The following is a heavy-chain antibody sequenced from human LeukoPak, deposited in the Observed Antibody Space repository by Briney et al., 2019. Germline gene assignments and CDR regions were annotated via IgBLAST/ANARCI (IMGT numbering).Heavy chain of an antibody. CDR2: ISIGPGSTI. V-gene: IGHV3-48*01. CDR1: GFTFTSYS. CDR3: ASLTYYFDSSGYYPGYFQH. Sequence: QPGGSLRLSCVASGFTFTSYSINWVRQAPGKGLEWVSYISIGPGSTIYYADSVRGRFTISRDNAKNSLYLQMNSLRAEDTAVYYCASLTYYFDSSGYYPGYFQHWGQGTLVTVSS. D-gene: IGHD3-22*01. J-gene: IGHJ1*01.